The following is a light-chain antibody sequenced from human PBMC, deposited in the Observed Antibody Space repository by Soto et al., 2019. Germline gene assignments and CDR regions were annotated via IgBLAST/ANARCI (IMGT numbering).Light chain of an antibody. J-gene: IGKJ1*01. CDR2: KAS. CDR1: QSISSW. V-gene: IGKV1-5*03. Sequence: DIQMTQSPSTLSASVGDRVTITCRASQSISSWLAWYQQKPGKAPKLLIYKASNLESGVPSRFSGSQSGTEFTLTISSLQPDDFATYFCQQYNDYSPRTFGQGTKVEI. CDR3: QQYNDYSPRT.